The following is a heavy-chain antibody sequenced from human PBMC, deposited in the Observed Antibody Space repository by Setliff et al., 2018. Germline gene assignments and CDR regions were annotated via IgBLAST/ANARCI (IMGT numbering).Heavy chain of an antibody. CDR2: LHTSGSI. D-gene: IGHD1-26*01. Sequence: LSLTCTVSGGSISSGTYYWSWIRQPAGKGLEWIGRLHTSGSIDYNPSLKSRVTISVDTSKNQFSLGLRSVTAADTAVYFCARDNTMVGATDYWGLGTLVTVSS. CDR1: GGSISSGTYY. J-gene: IGHJ4*02. CDR3: ARDNTMVGATDY. V-gene: IGHV4-61*02.